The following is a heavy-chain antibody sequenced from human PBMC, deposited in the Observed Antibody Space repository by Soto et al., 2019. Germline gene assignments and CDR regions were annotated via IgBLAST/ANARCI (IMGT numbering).Heavy chain of an antibody. Sequence: QVQLVQSGTEVKKPGSSVKVSCKASGGTFSSYTISWVRQTPGQGLEWMGSIIPILGIANYAQKFQGRVTITADKSTSTSNMELSNLRSEDTAVYYGPSIWFGETVYVGPTAFECLGQAKLVTVSS. CDR3: PSIWFGETVYVGPTAFEC. CDR1: GGTFSSYT. D-gene: IGHD3-10*01. J-gene: IGHJ4*02. CDR2: IIPILGIA. V-gene: IGHV1-69*02.